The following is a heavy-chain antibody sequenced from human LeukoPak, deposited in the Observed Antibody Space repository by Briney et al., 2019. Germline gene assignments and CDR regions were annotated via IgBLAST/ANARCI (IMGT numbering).Heavy chain of an antibody. J-gene: IGHJ5*02. V-gene: IGHV3-33*01. CDR3: ARDLGSLRNWFDP. D-gene: IGHD3-16*01. CDR2: IWHDGSNK. CDR1: GFSFGSHG. Sequence: GRSLRLSCTAFGFSFGSHGMHWVRQAPGKGLEWVAIIWHDGSNKYYADSVKGRFTISRDNSKNMVYLQMNSLRVEDTALYYCARDLGSLRNWFDPWGQGTLVTVSS.